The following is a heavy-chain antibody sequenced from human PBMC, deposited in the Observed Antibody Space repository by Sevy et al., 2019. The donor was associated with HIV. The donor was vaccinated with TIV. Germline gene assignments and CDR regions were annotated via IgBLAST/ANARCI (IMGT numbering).Heavy chain of an antibody. J-gene: IGHJ4*02. D-gene: IGHD3-22*01. CDR1: GFTFGSYW. Sequence: GGSLRLSCAASGFTFGSYWMHWVRQAPGKGLVWVSRINSAGSSTSYADSVKGRFTLSRDNAKNTLYLQMNSLRAEDTAVYYCASSRPDYYDSSGYCLHWGQGTLVTVSS. CDR3: ASSRPDYYDSSGYCLH. CDR2: INSAGSST. V-gene: IGHV3-74*01.